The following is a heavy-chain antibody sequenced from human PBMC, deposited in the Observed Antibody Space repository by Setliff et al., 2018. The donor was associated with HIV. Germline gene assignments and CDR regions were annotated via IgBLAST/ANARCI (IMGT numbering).Heavy chain of an antibody. CDR2: IRSKAYGGTT. CDR3: TRDMGYAFDI. Sequence: QPGGSLRLSCLTSGFAFGDYTMNWVRQAPGKGLEWVGFIRSKAYGGTTEYAASVKDRFTVSRDDSKSIAYLQINSLKTEDTAVYYCTRDMGYAFDIWGQGTMVTVS. D-gene: IGHD5-18*01. V-gene: IGHV3-49*04. J-gene: IGHJ3*02. CDR1: GFAFGDYT.